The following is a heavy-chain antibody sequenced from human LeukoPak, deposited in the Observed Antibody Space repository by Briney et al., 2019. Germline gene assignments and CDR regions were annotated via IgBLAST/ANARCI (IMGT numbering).Heavy chain of an antibody. CDR1: GFTFNIYA. D-gene: IGHD3-10*02. V-gene: IGHV3-23*01. J-gene: IGHJ6*04. Sequence: PGGSLRLSCAASGFTFNIYAMNWVRQAPGKGLEWVSSIGGRFGHTYYADSVKGRFTISRDNAKNSLYLQMNSLRAEDTAVYYCAELGITMIGGVWGKGTTVTISS. CDR2: IGGRFGHT. CDR3: AELGITMIGGV.